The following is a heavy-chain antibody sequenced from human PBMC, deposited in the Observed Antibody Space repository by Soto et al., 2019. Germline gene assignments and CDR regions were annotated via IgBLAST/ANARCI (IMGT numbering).Heavy chain of an antibody. D-gene: IGHD6-13*01. J-gene: IGHJ4*02. Sequence: QVHLVESGGGVVQPGRSLRLSCAASGFSFSSYGMHWVRQAPGKGLEWVAVIWYDGSNKYYGDSVKGRFTISRDNSKNTLYLQMNSLRAEDTAVYYCARAIAAAGTWGSIGVDYWGQGILVTVSS. V-gene: IGHV3-33*01. CDR2: IWYDGSNK. CDR1: GFSFSSYG. CDR3: ARAIAAAGTWGSIGVDY.